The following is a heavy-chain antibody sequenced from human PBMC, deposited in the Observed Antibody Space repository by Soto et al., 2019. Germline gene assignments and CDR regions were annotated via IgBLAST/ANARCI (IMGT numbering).Heavy chain of an antibody. CDR2: INAGNGNT. CDR1: GYTFTNYA. CDR3: ARVLRGGGNYLNAMDV. D-gene: IGHD1-26*01. Sequence: ASVKVSCKASGYTFTNYAMHWVRQAPGQRLEWMGWINAGNGNTKYSQKFQGRVTITRDTSASTAYMELSSLRAEDTALYYCARVLRGGGNYLNAMDVWGQGTTVTVSS. V-gene: IGHV1-3*01. J-gene: IGHJ6*02.